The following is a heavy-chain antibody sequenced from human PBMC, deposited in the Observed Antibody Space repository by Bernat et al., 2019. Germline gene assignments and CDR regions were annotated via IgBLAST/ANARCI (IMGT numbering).Heavy chain of an antibody. Sequence: EVQLVESGGGLVQPGGSLRLSCAASGFTFSSYSMNWVRQAPGKGLEWVSYISSSSSTIYYADSVKGRFTISIDNAKNSLYLQMNSLRAEDTAVYYCARVRRITMIENDAFDIWGQGTMVTVSS. CDR2: ISSSSSTI. D-gene: IGHD3-22*01. V-gene: IGHV3-48*01. J-gene: IGHJ3*02. CDR1: GFTFSSYS. CDR3: ARVRRITMIENDAFDI.